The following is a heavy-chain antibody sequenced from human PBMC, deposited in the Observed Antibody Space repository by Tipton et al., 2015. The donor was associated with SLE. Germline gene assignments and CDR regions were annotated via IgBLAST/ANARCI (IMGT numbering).Heavy chain of an antibody. Sequence: TLSLTCAVSGYSISSGYYWGWIRQPPGKGLEWIGSIYHSGSTYYNPSLNSRVTISVDTSKNQFSLKLSSVTAADTAVYYCARDRASGWYEGFDLWGRGTLVTVSS. D-gene: IGHD6-19*01. V-gene: IGHV4-38-2*02. CDR2: IYHSGST. CDR3: ARDRASGWYEGFDL. J-gene: IGHJ2*01. CDR1: GYSISSGYY.